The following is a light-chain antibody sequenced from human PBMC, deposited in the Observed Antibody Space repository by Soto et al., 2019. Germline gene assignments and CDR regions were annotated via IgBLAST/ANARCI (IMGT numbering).Light chain of an antibody. CDR1: QSVLYSSTNKNY. Sequence: DIVMTQSLESLAVSLGDRATINCKSSQSVLYSSTNKNYLAWYQQKEGQPPRLLIYWAFTRESGVPDRFSGSGSGTDFTLTISSLQAEDVAVYYCQQYYSLPPTFGGGTKVDIK. CDR3: QQYYSLPPT. J-gene: IGKJ4*01. CDR2: WAF. V-gene: IGKV4-1*01.